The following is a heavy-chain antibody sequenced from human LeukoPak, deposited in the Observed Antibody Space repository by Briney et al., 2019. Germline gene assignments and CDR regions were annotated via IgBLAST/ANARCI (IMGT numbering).Heavy chain of an antibody. CDR3: AREQGMVRGSWFDP. Sequence: GGSLRLSCAASGFTFSSYEMNWVRQAPGKGLEWVSYISSSGSTIYYADPVKGRFTISRDNAKNSLYLQMNSLRVEDTALYYCAREQGMVRGSWFDPWGQGTLVTVSS. V-gene: IGHV3-48*03. D-gene: IGHD3-10*01. CDR2: ISSSGSTI. J-gene: IGHJ5*02. CDR1: GFTFSSYE.